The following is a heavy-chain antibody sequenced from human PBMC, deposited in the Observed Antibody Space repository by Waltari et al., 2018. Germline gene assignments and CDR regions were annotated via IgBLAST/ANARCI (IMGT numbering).Heavy chain of an antibody. CDR2: IGTDHGST. CDR3: ARYNEAYCGFATCFLGFDS. D-gene: IGHD2-21*01. Sequence: QVHLVQSGAEVKEPGASVKVACTASGYAFSGSGFTWVRRAAGKGLEWMGWIGTDHGSTDYAQKFWGRLTITTATPTPTSYMQLSILSSDATAFYYSARYNEAYCGFATCFLGFDSWGQGTLVTVSS. V-gene: IGHV1-18*04. CDR1: GYAFSGSG. J-gene: IGHJ4*02.